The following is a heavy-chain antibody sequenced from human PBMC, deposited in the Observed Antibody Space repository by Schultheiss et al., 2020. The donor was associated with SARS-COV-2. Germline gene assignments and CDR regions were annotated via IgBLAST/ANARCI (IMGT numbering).Heavy chain of an antibody. CDR3: AKVPEAYVVPAAYFDY. D-gene: IGHD2-2*01. V-gene: IGHV4-4*07. J-gene: IGHJ4*02. Sequence: SETLSLTCTVSGGSISSYYWSWIRQPAGKGLEWIGRIYTSGSTNYNPSLKSRVTMSVDTSKNQFSLKLSSVTAADTAVYYCAKVPEAYVVPAAYFDYWGQGTLVTVSS. CDR1: GGSISSYY. CDR2: IYTSGST.